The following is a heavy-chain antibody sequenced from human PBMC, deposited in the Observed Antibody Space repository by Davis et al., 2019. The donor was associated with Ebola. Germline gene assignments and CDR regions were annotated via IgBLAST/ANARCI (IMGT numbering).Heavy chain of an antibody. CDR1: GFTSDDYA. D-gene: IGHD6-13*01. CDR3: AKFRIAAAGVDY. CDR2: ISWNSGSI. V-gene: IGHV3-9*02. J-gene: IGHJ4*02. Sequence: SLKISCAASGFTSDDYAMHWVRQAPGKGLEWVSGISWNSGSIGYADSVKGRFTISRDNSKNTLYLQMNSLRAEDTAVYYCAKFRIAAAGVDYWGQGTLVTVSS.